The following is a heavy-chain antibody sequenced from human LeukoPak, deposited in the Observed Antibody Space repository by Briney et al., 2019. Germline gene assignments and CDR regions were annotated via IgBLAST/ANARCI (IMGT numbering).Heavy chain of an antibody. Sequence: PSETLSLTCIVSGGSISSYYWSWIRQPAGKGLEWIGRIYTSGSTNYNPSLKSRVTMSVDTSKNQFSLKLSSVTAADTAVYYCARDTGYCSGGSCYLVSDAFDIWGQGTMVTVSS. J-gene: IGHJ3*02. CDR3: ARDTGYCSGGSCYLVSDAFDI. CDR1: GGSISSYY. D-gene: IGHD2-15*01. V-gene: IGHV4-4*07. CDR2: IYTSGST.